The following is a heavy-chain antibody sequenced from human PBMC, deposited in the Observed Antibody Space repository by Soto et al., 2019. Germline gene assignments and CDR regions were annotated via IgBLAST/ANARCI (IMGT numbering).Heavy chain of an antibody. CDR3: ARVIHYYDSSGYHDAFDI. CDR2: INAGNGNT. V-gene: IGHV1-3*01. J-gene: IGHJ3*02. CDR1: GYTFTSYA. Sequence: ASVKVSCKASGYTFTSYAMHWVRQAPGQRLEWMGWINAGNGNTKYSQKFQGRVTITRDTSASTAYMELSSLRSEDTAVYYCARVIHYYDSSGYHDAFDIWGQGTMVTVSS. D-gene: IGHD3-22*01.